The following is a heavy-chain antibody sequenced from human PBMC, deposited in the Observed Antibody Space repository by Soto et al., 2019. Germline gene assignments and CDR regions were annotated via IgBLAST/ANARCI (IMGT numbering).Heavy chain of an antibody. CDR3: ARNNEIAGLFAP. CDR1: GFTFDIYS. CDR2: ISYSSTTI. V-gene: IGHV3-48*02. Sequence: GGSLRLSCAASGFTFDIYSMNWVRQAPGKGLEWVSYISYSSTTIYDADSVKGRCTISRDNAKNSLYLQMNSLRDEDTSVYFFARNNEIAGLFAPWGRGPLVP. J-gene: IGHJ5*02. D-gene: IGHD6-13*01.